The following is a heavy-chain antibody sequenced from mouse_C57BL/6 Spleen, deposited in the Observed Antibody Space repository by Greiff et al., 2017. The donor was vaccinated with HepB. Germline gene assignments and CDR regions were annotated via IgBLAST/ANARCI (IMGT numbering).Heavy chain of an antibody. J-gene: IGHJ2*01. CDR1: GYAFTNYL. Sequence: VQLQQSGAELVRPGTSVKVSCKASGYAFTNYLIEWVKQRPGQGLEWNGVINPGSGGTNYNEKFKGKATLTADKSSSTAYMQLSSLTSEDSAVYFCARSVYYYGSSYDYWGQGTTLTVSS. V-gene: IGHV1-54*01. D-gene: IGHD1-1*01. CDR2: INPGSGGT. CDR3: ARSVYYYGSSYDY.